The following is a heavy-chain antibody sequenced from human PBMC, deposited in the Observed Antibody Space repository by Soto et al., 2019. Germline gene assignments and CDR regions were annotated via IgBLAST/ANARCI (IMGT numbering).Heavy chain of an antibody. Sequence: PSETLSLTCTVSGGSISSSSYYWGWIRQPPGKGLEWIGSIYYSGSTYYNPPLKSRVTISVDTSKNQFSLKLSSVTAADTAVYYCARSHRNYGSGSLRRYYYGMDVWGQGTTVTVSS. D-gene: IGHD3-10*01. J-gene: IGHJ6*02. CDR1: GGSISSSSYY. CDR2: IYYSGST. CDR3: ARSHRNYGSGSLRRYYYGMDV. V-gene: IGHV4-39*07.